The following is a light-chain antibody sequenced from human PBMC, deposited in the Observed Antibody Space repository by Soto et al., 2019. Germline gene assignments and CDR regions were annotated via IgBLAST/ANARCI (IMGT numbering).Light chain of an antibody. J-gene: IGKJ5*01. V-gene: IGKV3-11*01. Sequence: IVLAQASATLSVSPGEGATLSFRASQSVSSNLAWYQQKPGQAPRLLIYDASNRATGIPVRFSGSGSGTDFTLTISSLEPEDFGLYYCQQRSNWFTFGQGTRLEIK. CDR1: QSVSSN. CDR3: QQRSNWFT. CDR2: DAS.